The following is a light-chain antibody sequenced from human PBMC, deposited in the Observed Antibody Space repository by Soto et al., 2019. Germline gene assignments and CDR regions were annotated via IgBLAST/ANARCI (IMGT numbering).Light chain of an antibody. V-gene: IGLV2-14*03. CDR2: EVS. J-gene: IGLJ1*01. Sequence: QSVLTQPASVSGSPGQSIAISCTGSSSDVGAYDYVSWYQQHPDKAPQLIMYEVSYRPSGVSNRFSGSKSVNTATLTISGLQAEDEGDYYCSSHTTSDTRVFGTGTKVTVL. CDR3: SSHTTSDTRV. CDR1: SSDVGAYDY.